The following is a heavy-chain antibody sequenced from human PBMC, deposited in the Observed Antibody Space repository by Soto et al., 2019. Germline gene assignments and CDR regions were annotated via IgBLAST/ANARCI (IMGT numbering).Heavy chain of an antibody. J-gene: IGHJ6*02. CDR1: GFTFSSYW. CDR3: ARVTLYITMIVVVTRNYGMDV. D-gene: IGHD3-22*01. Sequence: EVQLVESGGGLVQPGGSLRLSCAASGFTFSSYWMSWVRQAPGKGLEWVANIKQDGSEKNYVDSVKGRFTISRDNAKNXLXLXXNSLRAEDTAVYYCARVTLYITMIVVVTRNYGMDVWGQGTTVTVSS. V-gene: IGHV3-7*01. CDR2: IKQDGSEK.